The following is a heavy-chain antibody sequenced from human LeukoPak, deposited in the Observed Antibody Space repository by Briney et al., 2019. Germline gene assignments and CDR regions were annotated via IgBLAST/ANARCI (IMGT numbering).Heavy chain of an antibody. V-gene: IGHV4-31*03. D-gene: IGHD4-17*01. CDR1: GGSVSSGGYY. Sequence: PSETLSLTCTVSGGSVSSGGYYWTWIRQHPGEGLEWIGYIYYSGSTYYNPSLKSRVTISVDTSKNQFSLKLSSVTAADTAVYYCARADEGPDYGDYVGYNWFDPWGQGTLVTVSS. CDR2: IYYSGST. J-gene: IGHJ5*02. CDR3: ARADEGPDYGDYVGYNWFDP.